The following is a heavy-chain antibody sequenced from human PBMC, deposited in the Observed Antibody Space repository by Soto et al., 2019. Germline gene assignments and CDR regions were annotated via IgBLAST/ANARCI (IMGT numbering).Heavy chain of an antibody. D-gene: IGHD3-22*01. J-gene: IGHJ4*02. V-gene: IGHV1-18*01. CDR1: GYTFTNYG. Sequence: ASVKVSCKASGYTFTNYGFSWVRQAPGQGLEWMGWISVYSGNTNYAQNVQGRVTMTTDTSTSTAYMELRSLRSDDTAVYYCARDRSPYYYGSSGYHHYWGQGTXVTVSS. CDR3: ARDRSPYYYGSSGYHHY. CDR2: ISVYSGNT.